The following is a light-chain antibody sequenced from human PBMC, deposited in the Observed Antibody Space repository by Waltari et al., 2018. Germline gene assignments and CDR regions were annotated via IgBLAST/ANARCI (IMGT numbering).Light chain of an antibody. J-gene: IGKJ5*01. Sequence: DFVMTQTPLSLSVTPGQPASIPCTSSQSLLHRDGETYLYWYLQKPGQPPQLLIYEVSKRFSGVPDRFSGSGSGTDFTLKISRVEADDVGVYYCMQSVELPPTFGQGTRLEIK. CDR1: QSLLHRDGETY. CDR2: EVS. CDR3: MQSVELPPT. V-gene: IGKV2D-29*01.